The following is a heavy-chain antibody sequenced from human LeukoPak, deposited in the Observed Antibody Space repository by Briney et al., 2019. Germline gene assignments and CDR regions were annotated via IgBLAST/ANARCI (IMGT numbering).Heavy chain of an antibody. CDR2: IIPIFGTA. CDR3: ALEVYGSGSYYRQPFDY. D-gene: IGHD3-10*01. Sequence: ASVKVSCKASGGTFSSYAISWVRQAPGQGLEWMGGIIPIFGTANYAQKFQGRVTITADKSTSTAYMELSSLRSEDTAVYYCALEVYGSGSYYRQPFDYWGQGTLVTVSS. CDR1: GGTFSSYA. V-gene: IGHV1-69*06. J-gene: IGHJ4*02.